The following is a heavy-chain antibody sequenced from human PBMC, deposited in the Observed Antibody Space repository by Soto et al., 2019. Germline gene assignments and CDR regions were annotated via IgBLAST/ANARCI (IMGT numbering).Heavy chain of an antibody. J-gene: IGHJ4*02. Sequence: GGSLRLSCAASGFTVSSNYMSWVRQAPGKGLEWVSVIYSGGSTYYADSVKGRFTISRDNSKNTLYLQMNSLRAEDTAVYYCATDYYDSSGYYFDYWGQGTLVTVYS. CDR2: IYSGGST. CDR1: GFTVSSNY. D-gene: IGHD3-22*01. CDR3: ATDYYDSSGYYFDY. V-gene: IGHV3-53*01.